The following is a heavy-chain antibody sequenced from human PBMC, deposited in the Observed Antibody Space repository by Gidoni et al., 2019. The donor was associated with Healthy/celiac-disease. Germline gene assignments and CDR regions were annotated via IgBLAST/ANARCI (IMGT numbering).Heavy chain of an antibody. Sequence: QVTLKESGPVLVKPTEPLTLTCTVSGFSLSNARMGVSWIRQPPGKALEWLAHIFSNDEKSYSTSLKSRLTISTDTSPSQVVLTMTNMDPVDTATYYCARGDYDFWSGPNFAYWGQGTLVTVSS. J-gene: IGHJ4*02. CDR1: GFSLSNARMG. CDR2: IFSNDEK. D-gene: IGHD3-3*01. CDR3: ARGDYDFWSGPNFAY. V-gene: IGHV2-26*01.